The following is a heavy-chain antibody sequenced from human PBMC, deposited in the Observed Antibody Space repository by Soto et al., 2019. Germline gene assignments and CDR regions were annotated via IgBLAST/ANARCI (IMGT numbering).Heavy chain of an antibody. Sequence: WGSLRRSCAPAGFTFGTTYMSWVRQAPGDGREWVSTIDGSGGITYYAGSVKGRFSISRDTSRNTLYLQMNSLRGSATALFFCVQISGWFNTWGQGALDTVSS. CDR3: VQISGWFNT. D-gene: IGHD3-10*01. V-gene: IGHV3-23*01. J-gene: IGHJ5*01. CDR2: IDGSGGIT. CDR1: GFTFGTTY.